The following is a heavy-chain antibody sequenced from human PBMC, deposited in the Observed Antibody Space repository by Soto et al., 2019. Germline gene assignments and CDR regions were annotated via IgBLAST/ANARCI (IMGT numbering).Heavy chain of an antibody. V-gene: IGHV4-31*03. D-gene: IGHD3-3*01. CDR2: ISYIGSA. CDR3: ARWPDDSFDS. J-gene: IGHJ4*02. Sequence: QVQLQESGPGLVKPSQTLSLTCTVSGGSISIGGYYWSWVRQHPGKGLEWIGYISYIGSAHYNPSFRGRVSMSVDTSANRFSLKLTSVTAADTAIYYCARWPDDSFDSWGQGSLVTVSS. CDR1: GGSISIGGYY.